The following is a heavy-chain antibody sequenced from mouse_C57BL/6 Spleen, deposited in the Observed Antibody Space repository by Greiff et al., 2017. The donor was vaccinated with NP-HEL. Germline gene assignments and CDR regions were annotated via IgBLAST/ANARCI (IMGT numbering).Heavy chain of an antibody. CDR2: IYPGSGNT. CDR3: ASPYYYGSSSYYFDY. D-gene: IGHD1-1*01. J-gene: IGHJ2*01. CDR1: GYSFTSYY. V-gene: IGHV1-66*01. Sequence: QVQLQQSGPELVKPGASVKISCTASGYSFTSYYIHWVKQRPGQGLEWIGWIYPGSGNTKYNEKFKGKATLTADTSSSTAYMQLSSLTSEDSAVYYCASPYYYGSSSYYFDYWGQGTTLTVSS.